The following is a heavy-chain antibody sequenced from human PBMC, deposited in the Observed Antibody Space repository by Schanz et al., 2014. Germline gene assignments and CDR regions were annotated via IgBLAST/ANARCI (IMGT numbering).Heavy chain of an antibody. Sequence: EVQVVESGGGFVQPGGSLRLSCAASGFTFNNYDMNWLRQAPGKGLEWVANIEGDGTRTYYVDSVKGRFTISRDNAKNSLYLQMNSLRAEDTAVYYCARDKGGYYPFDYWGQGTLVTVSS. CDR1: GFTFNNYD. V-gene: IGHV3-7*01. D-gene: IGHD3-3*01. CDR2: IEGDGTRT. J-gene: IGHJ4*02. CDR3: ARDKGGYYPFDY.